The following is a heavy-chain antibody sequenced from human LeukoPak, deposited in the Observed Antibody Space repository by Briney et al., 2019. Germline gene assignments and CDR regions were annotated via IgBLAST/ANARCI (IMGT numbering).Heavy chain of an antibody. J-gene: IGHJ6*02. CDR3: TDGMAV. CDR2: VKSKTDGGTT. CDR1: GFNFKNYG. Sequence: GGSLRLSCAPSGFNFKNYGIHWVRQAPGKGLEWVGRVKSKTDGGTTEYAAPVKGRFTISRDDSKNTLYLQMNSLKTEDTAVYYCTDGMAVWGQGTTVSVSS. V-gene: IGHV3-15*01.